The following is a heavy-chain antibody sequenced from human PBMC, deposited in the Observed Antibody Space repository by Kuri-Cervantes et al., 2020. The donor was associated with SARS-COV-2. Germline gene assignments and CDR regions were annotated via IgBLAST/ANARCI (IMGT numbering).Heavy chain of an antibody. J-gene: IGHJ5*02. D-gene: IGHD3-10*01. Sequence: ASVKVSCKASGGTFSSYAISWVRQAPGQGLEWMGWMNPNSGDTGYAQKFQGRVTITRNTSISTAYMELSSLRSEDTAVYYCATGSVLYRSSVDWFDPWGQGTLVTVSS. CDR1: GGTFSSYA. V-gene: IGHV1-8*03. CDR3: ATGSVLYRSSVDWFDP. CDR2: MNPNSGDT.